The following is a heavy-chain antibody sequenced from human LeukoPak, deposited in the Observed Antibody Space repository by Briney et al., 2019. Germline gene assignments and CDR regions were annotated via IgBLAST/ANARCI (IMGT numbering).Heavy chain of an antibody. CDR2: IYHSGST. D-gene: IGHD3-22*01. CDR3: ARTYYYYDSSGYHQNWFDP. CDR1: GGSISSSNW. Sequence: PSETLSLTCAVSGGSISSSNWWSWVRQPPGKGLEWIGEIYHSGSTNYNPSLKSRVTISVDKSKNQFSLKLSSVTAADTAVYYCARTYYYYDSSGYHQNWFDPWGQGTLVTVSS. J-gene: IGHJ5*02. V-gene: IGHV4-4*02.